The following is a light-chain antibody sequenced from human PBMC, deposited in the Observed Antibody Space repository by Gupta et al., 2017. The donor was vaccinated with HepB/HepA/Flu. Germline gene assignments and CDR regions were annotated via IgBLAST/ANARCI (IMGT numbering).Light chain of an antibody. Sequence: EIVLTQSPGTLSLSPGERATLSCRASQSVNSNYLAWYQQKPGQTPRLLIYATSNRVTGISDRFIASGSGTEYTPIISSLQPEDDVVDYCQQYGSTALYTFGQGTKLEIK. J-gene: IGKJ2*01. CDR1: QSVNSNY. V-gene: IGKV3-20*01. CDR3: QQYGSTALYT. CDR2: ATS.